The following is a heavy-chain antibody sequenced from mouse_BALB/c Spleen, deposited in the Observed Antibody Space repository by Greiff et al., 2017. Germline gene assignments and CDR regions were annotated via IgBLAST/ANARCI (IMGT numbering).Heavy chain of an antibody. CDR2: IYPGDGDT. V-gene: IGHV1-80*01. Sequence: VQLQQSGAELVRPGSSVKISCKASGYAFSNYWMNWVKQRPGQGLEWIGQIYPGDGDTNYNGKFKGKATLTADKSSSTAYMQLSSLTSEDSAVYFCARSAGYAMDYWGQGTSVTVSS. CDR3: ARSAGYAMDY. J-gene: IGHJ4*01. CDR1: GYAFSNYW.